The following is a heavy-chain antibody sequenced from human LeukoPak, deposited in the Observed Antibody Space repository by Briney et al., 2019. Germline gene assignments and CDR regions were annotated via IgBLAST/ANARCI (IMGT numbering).Heavy chain of an antibody. J-gene: IGHJ4*02. D-gene: IGHD3-10*01. CDR2: ISGSGGST. CDR3: AKDLDYYGSGSDPVFDY. Sequence: PGGSLRLSCAASGFTFSSYAMSWVRQAPGKGLEWVSAISGSGGSTHYADYVKGRFTISRDNSKNTLYLQMNSLRAEDTAVYYCAKDLDYYGSGSDPVFDYWGQGTLVTVSS. CDR1: GFTFSSYA. V-gene: IGHV3-23*01.